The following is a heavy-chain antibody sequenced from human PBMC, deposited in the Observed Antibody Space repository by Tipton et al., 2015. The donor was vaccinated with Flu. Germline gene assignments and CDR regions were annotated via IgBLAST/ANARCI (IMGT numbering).Heavy chain of an antibody. V-gene: IGHV4-61*02. J-gene: IGHJ3*02. D-gene: IGHD2-15*01. CDR2: IFTSGST. CDR1: GGSISSGSYY. Sequence: LRLSCTVSGGSISSGSYYWNWIRQPAGKGLEWVGRIFTSGSTNYNPSLKSRVTISVDTSMNQFSLMLTSVTAADTAVYYCARYCSGGSCKRDTNDAFDIWGQGTMVTVSS. CDR3: ARYCSGGSCKRDTNDAFDI.